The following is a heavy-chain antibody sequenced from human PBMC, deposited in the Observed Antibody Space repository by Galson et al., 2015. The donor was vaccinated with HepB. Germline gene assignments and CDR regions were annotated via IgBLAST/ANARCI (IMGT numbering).Heavy chain of an antibody. CDR3: ARDYFYVVVAAAGIGGY. D-gene: IGHD6-13*01. Sequence: SVKVSCKASGYTFTSYAMHWVRQAPGQRLEWMGWINAGNGNTKYSQKFQGRVTITRDTSASTAYMELSSLRSEDTAVYYCARDYFYVVVAAAGIGGYWGQGTLVTVSS. CDR2: INAGNGNT. CDR1: GYTFTSYA. V-gene: IGHV1-3*01. J-gene: IGHJ4*02.